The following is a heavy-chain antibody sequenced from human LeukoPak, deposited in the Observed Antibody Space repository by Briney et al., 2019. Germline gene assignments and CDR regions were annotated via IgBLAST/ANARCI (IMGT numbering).Heavy chain of an antibody. CDR3: TRDTFGARDS. D-gene: IGHD3-10*01. Sequence: GGSLRLSCAASGFTFSSYSMNWVRQAPGKGLVWVSRINEDGSSTSYADSVRGRFTISRDNAKNTLYLQMNSLRAEDTAVYYCTRDTFGARDSWGQGTLVTVSS. CDR1: GFTFSSYS. J-gene: IGHJ4*02. CDR2: INEDGSST. V-gene: IGHV3-74*01.